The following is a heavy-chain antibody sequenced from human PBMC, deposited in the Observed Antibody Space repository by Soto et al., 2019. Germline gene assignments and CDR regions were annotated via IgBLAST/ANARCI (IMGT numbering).Heavy chain of an antibody. Sequence: SETLSLTCTVSGGSISSGGYYWSWIRQHPGKGLECIGYIYYSGSTYYNPSLKSRVTISVDTSKNQFSLKLSSVTAADTAVYYCARVAGGYCSGGSCYSGGWFDPWGQGTLVTVSS. CDR2: IYYSGST. V-gene: IGHV4-31*03. CDR3: ARVAGGYCSGGSCYSGGWFDP. CDR1: GGSISSGGYY. D-gene: IGHD2-15*01. J-gene: IGHJ5*02.